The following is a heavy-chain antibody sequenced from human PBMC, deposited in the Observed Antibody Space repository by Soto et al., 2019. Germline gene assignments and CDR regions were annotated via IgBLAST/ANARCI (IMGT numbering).Heavy chain of an antibody. CDR3: AKDPSLSIAPRQSFWFHP. Sequence: GSLRLSCAASGFTFSSYGMHWVRQAPGKGLEWVAVISYDGSNKYYADSVKGRFTISRDNSKNTLYLQMNSLRAEDTAVYYCAKDPSLSIAPRQSFWFHPWGQGTLVTVS. CDR1: GFTFSSYG. D-gene: IGHD6-6*01. J-gene: IGHJ5*02. CDR2: ISYDGSNK. V-gene: IGHV3-30*18.